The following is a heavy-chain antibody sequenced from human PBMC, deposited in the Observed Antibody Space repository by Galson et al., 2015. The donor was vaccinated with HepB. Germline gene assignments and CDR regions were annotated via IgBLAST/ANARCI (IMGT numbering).Heavy chain of an antibody. CDR1: GFTFSSYW. D-gene: IGHD3-3*01. CDR2: INSDGSST. CDR3: ARAGRFLEWLGNWFDP. Sequence: SLRLSCAASGFTFSSYWTHWVRQAPGKGLVWVSRINSDGSSTSYADSVKGRFTISRDNAKNTLYLQMNSLRAEDTAVYYCARAGRFLEWLGNWFDPWGQGTLVTVSS. V-gene: IGHV3-74*01. J-gene: IGHJ5*02.